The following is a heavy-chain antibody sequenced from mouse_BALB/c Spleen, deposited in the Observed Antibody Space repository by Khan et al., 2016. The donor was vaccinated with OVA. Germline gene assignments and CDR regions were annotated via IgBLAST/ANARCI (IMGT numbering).Heavy chain of an antibody. V-gene: IGHV9-2-1*01. CDR2: INTETGEP. CDR1: GYTFTDYS. CDR3: AKGYWYFDV. Sequence: QIQLVQSGPELKKPGETVKISCKASGYTFTDYSLHWVKQAPGKGLKWMGWINTETGEPTYADDFKGRFAFSLATSASTAYLQINNLRNEDTAIYFCAKGYWYFDVWGAGTTVTVSS. J-gene: IGHJ1*01.